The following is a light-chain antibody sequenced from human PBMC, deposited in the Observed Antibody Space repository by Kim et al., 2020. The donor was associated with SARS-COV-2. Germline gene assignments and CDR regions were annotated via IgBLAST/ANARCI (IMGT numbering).Light chain of an antibody. CDR1: RSVSSDY. CDR2: DAS. V-gene: IGKV3-20*01. J-gene: IGKJ1*01. Sequence: SPGERAPPSCRASRSVSSDYLAWYQQKPDQAPRVLIYDASTRATGVPDRFSASGSGTDFTLTINRLEPEDVAVYYCQQYGTSPKTFGQGTKVDIK. CDR3: QQYGTSPKT.